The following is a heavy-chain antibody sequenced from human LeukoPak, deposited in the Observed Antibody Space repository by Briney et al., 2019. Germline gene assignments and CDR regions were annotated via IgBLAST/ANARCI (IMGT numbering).Heavy chain of an antibody. V-gene: IGHV1-46*01. CDR1: GYTFTSYY. Sequence: ASVKVSCKASGYTFTSYYMRWVRQAPGQGLEWMGIINPSGGSTSYAQKFQGRVTMTRDTSTSTVYMELSSLRSEDTAVYYCARDRGDIVATIHLDYWGQGTLVTVSS. CDR3: ARDRGDIVATIHLDY. CDR2: INPSGGST. J-gene: IGHJ4*02. D-gene: IGHD5-12*01.